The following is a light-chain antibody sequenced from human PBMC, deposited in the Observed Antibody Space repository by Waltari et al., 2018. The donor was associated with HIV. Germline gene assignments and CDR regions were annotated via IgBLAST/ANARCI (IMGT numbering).Light chain of an antibody. CDR3: QQYNNWPPTT. J-gene: IGKJ2*01. CDR2: GVS. CDR1: QSVRSN. V-gene: IGKV3-15*01. Sequence: EIVMTQSPATLSVSPGERATLTCRASQSVRSNLAWYQQKPGQAPRLLIYGVSTRATDIPARFSGSGSGTEFTLTISSLQSEDFAVYYCQQYNNWPPTTFGQGTKLEIK.